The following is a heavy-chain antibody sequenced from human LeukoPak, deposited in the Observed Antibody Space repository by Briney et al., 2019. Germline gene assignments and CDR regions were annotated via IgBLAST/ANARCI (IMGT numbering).Heavy chain of an antibody. Sequence: GASVKVSCKVSGYTLTELSMHWVRQAPGKGLEWISYISGSCSTIYYADSVKGRFTISRDNAKNSLYLQMNSLRDEDTAVYYCARDIPGGSSWGYYFDYWGQGTLVTVSS. V-gene: IGHV3-48*02. CDR3: ARDIPGGSSWGYYFDY. CDR2: ISGSCSTI. J-gene: IGHJ4*02. D-gene: IGHD6-6*01. CDR1: GYTLTELS.